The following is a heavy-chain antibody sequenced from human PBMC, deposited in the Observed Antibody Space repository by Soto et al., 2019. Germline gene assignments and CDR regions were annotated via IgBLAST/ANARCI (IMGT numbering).Heavy chain of an antibody. Sequence: EVQLVETGGGLIQPGGSLRLSCAASGFTVSSNYMSWVRQAPGKGLEWVSVIYSGGSTYYADSVKGRFTISRDNYKNTLYLHMNSLRAEDTAVYYCARGDYSGSYYVWGQGTLVTVSS. CDR1: GFTVSSNY. CDR3: ARGDYSGSYYV. J-gene: IGHJ4*02. V-gene: IGHV3-53*02. CDR2: IYSGGST. D-gene: IGHD1-26*01.